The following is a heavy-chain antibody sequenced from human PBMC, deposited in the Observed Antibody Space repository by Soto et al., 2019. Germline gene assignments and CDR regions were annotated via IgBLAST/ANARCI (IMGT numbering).Heavy chain of an antibody. CDR3: ARGPYSSGWYVVDY. J-gene: IGHJ4*02. D-gene: IGHD6-19*01. CDR2: LYSSGNT. V-gene: IGHV4-4*07. Sequence: QVQLQESGPGLVKPSETLSLTCTVSGASISAYAWSWIRQPAGKGLEWIGRLYSSGNTNYNPSFKSRLTMSADTSMNRFSLKLSSVTAADTAVYYCARGPYSSGWYVVDYWGQGTLVTVSS. CDR1: GASISAYA.